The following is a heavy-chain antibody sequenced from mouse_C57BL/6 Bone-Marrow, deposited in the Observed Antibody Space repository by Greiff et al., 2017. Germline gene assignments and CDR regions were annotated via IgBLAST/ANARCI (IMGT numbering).Heavy chain of an antibody. J-gene: IGHJ2*01. CDR2: ISSGSSTI. Sequence: EVKLVESGGGLVKPGGSLKLSCAASGFTFSDYGMHWVRQAPEKGLEWVAYISSGSSTIYYADTVKGRFTISRDNAKNTRFLQMTSLRSEDTAMYYCARRPDYWGQGTTLTVSS. V-gene: IGHV5-17*01. CDR1: GFTFSDYG. CDR3: ARRPDY.